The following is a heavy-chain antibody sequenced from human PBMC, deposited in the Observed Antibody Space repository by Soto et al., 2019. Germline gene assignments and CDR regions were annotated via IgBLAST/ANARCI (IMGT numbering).Heavy chain of an antibody. CDR2: IIHIFGTA. Sequence: QVQLVQSGAEVTKPGSAVKVSCKASGGTFSSYSINWVRQAPGQGLEWMGEIIHIFGTANYAQKFQGRVTITADESTSTAYMELSSLRSEDTAVYYCARDGGRHSGGIDYWGQGTLVTVSS. CDR1: GGTFSSYS. CDR3: ARDGGRHSGGIDY. V-gene: IGHV1-69*01. J-gene: IGHJ4*02. D-gene: IGHD1-26*01.